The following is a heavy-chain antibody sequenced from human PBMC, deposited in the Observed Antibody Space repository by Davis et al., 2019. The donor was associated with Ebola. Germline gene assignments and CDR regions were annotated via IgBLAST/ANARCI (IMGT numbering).Heavy chain of an antibody. J-gene: IGHJ6*03. D-gene: IGHD2-2*02. CDR3: ARRGIYCSGTSCYRARDYYYYMDV. Sequence: PSETLSLTCAVYGGSFSGYFWNWIRQPPGKGLEWIGEISHSGSANYNPSLKSRLTISVDTSKNQFSLKLSSVTAADTAVYYCARRGIYCSGTSCYRARDYYYYMDVWGKGTTVTVSS. CDR2: ISHSGSA. CDR1: GGSFSGYF. V-gene: IGHV4-34*01.